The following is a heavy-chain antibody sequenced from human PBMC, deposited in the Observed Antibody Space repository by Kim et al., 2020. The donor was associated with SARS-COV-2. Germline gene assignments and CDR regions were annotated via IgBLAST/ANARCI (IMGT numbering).Heavy chain of an antibody. CDR1: GYTFTSYG. CDR3: ARDQDQLLKFYYYYGMDV. V-gene: IGHV1-18*01. Sequence: ASVKVSCKASGYTFTSYGISWVRQAPGQGLEWMGWISAYNGNTNYAQKLQGRVTMTTDTSTSTAYMELRSLRSDDTAVYYCARDQDQLLKFYYYYGMDVWGQGTTVTVSS. J-gene: IGHJ6*02. CDR2: ISAYNGNT. D-gene: IGHD2-2*01.